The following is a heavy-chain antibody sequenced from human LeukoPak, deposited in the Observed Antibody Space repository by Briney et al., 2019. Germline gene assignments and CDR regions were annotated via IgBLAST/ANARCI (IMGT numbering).Heavy chain of an antibody. CDR1: GFTVSSNY. D-gene: IGHD3-10*01. J-gene: IGHJ6*03. V-gene: IGHV3-53*01. Sequence: GGSLRLSCAASGFTVSSNYMSWVRQAPGRGLEWVSIIYSGGSTYYADSVKGRFTISRDNSKNTLYLQMNSLRAEDTAVYYCASGSGSYRTPYYYMDIWGKGTTVTVSS. CDR3: ASGSGSYRTPYYYMDI. CDR2: IYSGGST.